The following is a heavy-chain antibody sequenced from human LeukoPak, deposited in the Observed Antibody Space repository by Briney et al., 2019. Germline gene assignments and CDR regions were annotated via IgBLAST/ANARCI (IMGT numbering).Heavy chain of an antibody. V-gene: IGHV3-30*19. Sequence: GRSLRLSCAPSGFTLSSYGMHWVRQAPGKGLEWVAIIAHDGVNKYYTDSVKGRFTISRENSRNTLYLQMNSLRPEDTAVYYCARDWGASGWYNWFDPWGQGTLVTVSS. CDR1: GFTLSSYG. CDR3: ARDWGASGWYNWFDP. CDR2: IAHDGVNK. J-gene: IGHJ5*02. D-gene: IGHD6-19*01.